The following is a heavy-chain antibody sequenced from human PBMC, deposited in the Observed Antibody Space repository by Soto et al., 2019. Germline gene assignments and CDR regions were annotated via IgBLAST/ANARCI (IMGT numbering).Heavy chain of an antibody. CDR2: INHSGST. Sequence: SETLSLTCAVYGGSFSGYYWSWIRQPPGKGLEWIGEINHSGSTNYNPSLKSRVTISVDTSKNQFSLKLSSVTAADTAVYYCARGQGDDFWSGYWFDYWGQGTLVTVSS. D-gene: IGHD3-3*01. V-gene: IGHV4-34*01. J-gene: IGHJ4*02. CDR3: ARGQGDDFWSGYWFDY. CDR1: GGSFSGYY.